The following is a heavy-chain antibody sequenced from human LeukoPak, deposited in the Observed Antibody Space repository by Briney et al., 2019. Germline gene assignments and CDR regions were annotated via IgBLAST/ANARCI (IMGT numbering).Heavy chain of an antibody. CDR2: IYYSGST. CDR1: GGSISSSSYY. Sequence: SETLSLTCTVSGGSISSSSYYWGWIRQPPGKGLEWIGSIYYSGSTYYNPSLKSRVTISVDTSKNQFSLKLSSVTAADTAVYYCARLYSSSWYGNWFDPWGQGTLVTVSS. J-gene: IGHJ5*02. CDR3: ARLYSSSWYGNWFDP. V-gene: IGHV4-39*07. D-gene: IGHD6-13*01.